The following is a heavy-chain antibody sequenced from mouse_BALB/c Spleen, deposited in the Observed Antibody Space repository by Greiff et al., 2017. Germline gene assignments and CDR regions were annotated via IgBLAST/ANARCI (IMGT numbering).Heavy chain of an antibody. CDR1: GYAFSSYW. CDR3: ARGDPLFAY. Sequence: QVQLQQSGAELVRPGSSVTISCKASGYAFSSYWMNWVKQRPGQGLEWIGQIYPGDGDTNYTGKFKGKATLTADKSSSTAYMQLSSLTSEDSAVYFCARGDPLFAYWGQGTLVTVSA. J-gene: IGHJ3*01. V-gene: IGHV1-80*01. D-gene: IGHD3-3*01. CDR2: IYPGDGDT.